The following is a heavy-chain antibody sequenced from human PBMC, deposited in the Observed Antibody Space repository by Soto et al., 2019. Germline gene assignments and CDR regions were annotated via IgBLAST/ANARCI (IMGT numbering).Heavy chain of an antibody. CDR1: GGSISSGGYY. D-gene: IGHD7-27*01. J-gene: IGHJ4*02. Sequence: HVQLQESGPGLVKPSQTLSLTCNVSGGSISSGGYYWSWIRQHPEKGLEWIGYIYYSGSTYYNPSLKSRVTISVDTSKNQCSMKMSYVTDADTAVYYCETGVAPDYLDYWGQGTLVTVSS. CDR3: ETGVAPDYLDY. V-gene: IGHV4-31*03. CDR2: IYYSGST.